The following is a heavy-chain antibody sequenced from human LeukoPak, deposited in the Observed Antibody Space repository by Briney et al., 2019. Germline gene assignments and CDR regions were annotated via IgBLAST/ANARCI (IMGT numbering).Heavy chain of an antibody. CDR1: GFTFSNAW. CDR2: LGGSGDST. D-gene: IGHD5-24*01. J-gene: IGHJ3*02. Sequence: GGSLRLSCAASGFTFSNAWMSWVRQAPGKGLEWVSALGGSGDSTYYADSVKGRFTISRDNSRNTLYLQMNSLRADDTAVYYCAKSNGYNFEAFDMWGQGAMVTVSS. V-gene: IGHV3-23*01. CDR3: AKSNGYNFEAFDM.